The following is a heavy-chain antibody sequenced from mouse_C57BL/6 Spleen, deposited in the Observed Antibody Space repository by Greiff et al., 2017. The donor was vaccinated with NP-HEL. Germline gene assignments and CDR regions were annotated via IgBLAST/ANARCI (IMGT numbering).Heavy chain of an antibody. Sequence: EVKLMESGGGLVKPGGSLKLSCAASGFTFSDYGMHWVRQAPEKGLEWVAYISSGSSTIYYADTVKGRFTISRDNAKNTLFLQTTSLRSEDTAMYYCARDCHWYFDVWGTGTTVTVSS. V-gene: IGHV5-17*01. CDR2: ISSGSSTI. CDR1: GFTFSDYG. CDR3: ARDCHWYFDV. J-gene: IGHJ1*03.